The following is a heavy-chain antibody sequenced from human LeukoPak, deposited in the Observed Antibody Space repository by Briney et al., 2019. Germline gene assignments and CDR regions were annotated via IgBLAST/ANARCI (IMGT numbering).Heavy chain of an antibody. CDR2: INWIGGST. CDR1: GFTFDDYG. Sequence: TGGSLRLSCAASGFTFDDYGMSWVRQAPGKGLEWVSGINWIGGSTGYADSVKGRFTISRDNAKNSLYLQMNSLKAEDTVVYYCARDGYLLWFGDQIDYWGQGTLVTVSS. CDR3: ARDGYLLWFGDQIDY. V-gene: IGHV3-20*04. J-gene: IGHJ4*02. D-gene: IGHD3-10*01.